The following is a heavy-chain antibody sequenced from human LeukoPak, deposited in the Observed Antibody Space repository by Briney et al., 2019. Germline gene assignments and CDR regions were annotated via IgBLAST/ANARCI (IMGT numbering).Heavy chain of an antibody. V-gene: IGHV4-39*01. CDR1: GGSISSSSYY. CDR3: ARSLTYYDFWSGYSSYYYYMDV. D-gene: IGHD3-3*01. J-gene: IGHJ6*03. CDR2: IYYSGST. Sequence: SETLSLTCTVSGGSISSSSYYWGWIRQPPGKGLEWIGSIYYSGSTYYNPSLKSRVTISVDTSKNQFSLKLSSVTAAGTAVYYCARSLTYYDFWSGYSSYYYYMDVWGKGTTVTVSS.